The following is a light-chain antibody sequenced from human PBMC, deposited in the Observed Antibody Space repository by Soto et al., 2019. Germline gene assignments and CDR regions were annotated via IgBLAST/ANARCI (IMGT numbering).Light chain of an antibody. V-gene: IGLV2-14*03. CDR3: SSYTTSSTLV. CDR1: SSDIGGYNF. CDR2: DVT. J-gene: IGLJ3*02. Sequence: ALTQPASVSGSPGQSITISCTGTSSDIGGYNFVSWYQQHPGKAPKLMIYDVTNRPPGLSDRFSGSKSGNTASLTISGLQAEDEADYYCSSYTTSSTLVFGGGTKVTVL.